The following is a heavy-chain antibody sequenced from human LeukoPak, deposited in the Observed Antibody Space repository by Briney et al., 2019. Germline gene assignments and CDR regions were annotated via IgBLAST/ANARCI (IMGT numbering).Heavy chain of an antibody. Sequence: AGGSLRLSCAASGFTFSSYAMSWVRQAPGKGLEWVSAISGSGGSTYYADSVKGRFTISRDNSKNTLYLQMNSLRAEDTAVYYCAKDHDILTGPEAFDIWGQGTMVTVSS. CDR1: GFTFSSYA. CDR2: ISGSGGST. J-gene: IGHJ3*02. V-gene: IGHV3-23*01. CDR3: AKDHDILTGPEAFDI. D-gene: IGHD3-9*01.